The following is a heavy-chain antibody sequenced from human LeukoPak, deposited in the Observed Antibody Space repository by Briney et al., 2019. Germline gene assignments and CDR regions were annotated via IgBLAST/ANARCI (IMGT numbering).Heavy chain of an antibody. D-gene: IGHD3-3*01. CDR2: IIPKSSTT. CDR3: ARPRTYYDSWRGYPPFDY. Sequence: RASVTVSCKASGGTFSSHSFNWVRQAPGQGLEWLGGIIPKSSTTKYAQNFQGRVTITVDESTSTAFMELRSLRPEDTAIYYCARPRTYYDSWRGYPPFDYWGQGTLVTVSS. CDR1: GGTFSSHS. J-gene: IGHJ4*02. V-gene: IGHV1-69*13.